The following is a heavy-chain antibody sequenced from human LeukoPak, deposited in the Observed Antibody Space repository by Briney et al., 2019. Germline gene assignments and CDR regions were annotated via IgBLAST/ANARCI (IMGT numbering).Heavy chain of an antibody. CDR3: ARAGIAAAGNDY. D-gene: IGHD6-13*01. CDR1: GGSFSGYY. V-gene: IGHV4-34*01. Sequence: PPETLSLTCAVYGGSFSGYYWSWIRQPPGKGLEWVGEINHSGSTNYNPSLKSRVTISVDTSKNQFSLKLSSVTAADTAVYYCARAGIAAAGNDYWGQGTLVTVSS. CDR2: INHSGST. J-gene: IGHJ4*02.